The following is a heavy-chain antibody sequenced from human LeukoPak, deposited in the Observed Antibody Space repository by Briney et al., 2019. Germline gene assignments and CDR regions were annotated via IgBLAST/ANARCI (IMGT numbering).Heavy chain of an antibody. J-gene: IGHJ5*02. CDR2: IYYSGST. CDR3: ASGAVAGDNWFDP. V-gene: IGHV4-39*07. Sequence: SETLSLTCTVSGGSISSSSYYWGWIRQPPGKGLEWIGSIYYSGSTYYNPSLKSRVTISVDTSKNQFSLKLSSVTAADTAVYYCASGAVAGDNWFDPWGQGTLVTVSS. CDR1: GGSISSSSYY. D-gene: IGHD6-19*01.